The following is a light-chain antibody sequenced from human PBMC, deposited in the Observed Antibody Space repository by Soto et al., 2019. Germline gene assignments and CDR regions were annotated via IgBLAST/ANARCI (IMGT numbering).Light chain of an antibody. CDR2: KAS. Sequence: DIQMTQSPSTLSASVGDRVTITCRASQTISNWLAWYQQKPGRTPKLLIYKASILENGVPSRFSGSGSGTEFTLTITSLQPDDFATYYCQPCNSYWGTFGQGTKVEI. V-gene: IGKV1-5*03. CDR1: QTISNW. J-gene: IGKJ1*01. CDR3: QPCNSYWGT.